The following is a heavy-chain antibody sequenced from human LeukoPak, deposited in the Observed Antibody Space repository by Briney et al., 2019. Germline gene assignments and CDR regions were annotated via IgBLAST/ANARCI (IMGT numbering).Heavy chain of an antibody. D-gene: IGHD3-10*01. J-gene: IGHJ6*02. V-gene: IGHV4-59*08. CDR3: ARHSMVRGVITYNYYGMDV. CDR1: GGSISRYY. CDR2: IYYSGSS. Sequence: PSETLSLTRAVSGGSISRYYWSWIRQPPGKGLEWIGYIYYSGSSNYNPSLKSRVTISVDTSKNQFSLKLSSVTAADTAVYYCARHSMVRGVITYNYYGMDVWGQGATVTVSS.